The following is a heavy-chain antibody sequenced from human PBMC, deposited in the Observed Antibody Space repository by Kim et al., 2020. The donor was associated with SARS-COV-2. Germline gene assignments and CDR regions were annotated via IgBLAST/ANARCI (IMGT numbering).Heavy chain of an antibody. CDR3: TTAGVVAAIDY. CDR2: T. D-gene: IGHD2-15*01. J-gene: IGHJ4*02. V-gene: IGHV3-15*01. Sequence: TDYAAPVKGRFTISRDDSKNTLYLQMNSLKTEDTAVYYCTTAGVVAAIDYWGQGTLVTVSS.